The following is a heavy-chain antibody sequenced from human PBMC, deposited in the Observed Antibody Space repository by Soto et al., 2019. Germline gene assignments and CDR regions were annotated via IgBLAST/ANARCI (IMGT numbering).Heavy chain of an antibody. CDR1: GGSISSYY. Sequence: PSETLSLTCTVSGGSISSYYWSWIRQPPGKGLEWIGYIYYSGSTNYNPSLKSRVTISVDTSKNQFSLKLSSVTAADTAVYYCARVSRITIFGVVRTYYFDYWGQGTLVTVYS. V-gene: IGHV4-59*01. CDR3: ARVSRITIFGVVRTYYFDY. CDR2: IYYSGST. D-gene: IGHD3-3*01. J-gene: IGHJ4*02.